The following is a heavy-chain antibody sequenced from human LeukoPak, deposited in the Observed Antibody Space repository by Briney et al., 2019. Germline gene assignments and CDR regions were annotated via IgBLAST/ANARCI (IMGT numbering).Heavy chain of an antibody. CDR3: ATAQTPDIVVVPAAILGWFDP. V-gene: IGHV1-24*01. CDR2: FDPEDGET. CDR1: GYTLTELS. Sequence: GASVKVSCKVSGYTLTELSMHWVRQAPGKGPEWMGGFDPEDGETIYAQKFQGRVTMTEDTSTDTAYMELSSLRSEDTAVYYCATAQTPDIVVVPAAILGWFDPWGQGTLVTVSS. J-gene: IGHJ5*02. D-gene: IGHD2-2*02.